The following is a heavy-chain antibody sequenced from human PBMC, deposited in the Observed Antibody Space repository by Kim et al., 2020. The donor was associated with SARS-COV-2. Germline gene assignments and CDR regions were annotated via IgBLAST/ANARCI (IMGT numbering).Heavy chain of an antibody. J-gene: IGHJ4*02. Sequence: GGSLRLSCAASGFTFSNAWMSWVRQAPGKGLEWVGRLKSKTDGGTTDYAAPVKGRFTISRDDSKNTLYLQMNSLKTEDTAVYYCTTGDPAGGNYWGQGTLVTVSS. CDR2: LKSKTDGGTT. CDR1: GFTFSNAW. CDR3: TTGDPAGGNY. D-gene: IGHD2-15*01. V-gene: IGHV3-15*01.